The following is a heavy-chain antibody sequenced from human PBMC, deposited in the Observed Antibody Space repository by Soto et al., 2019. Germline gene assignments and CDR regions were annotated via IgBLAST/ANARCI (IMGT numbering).Heavy chain of an antibody. CDR3: EQYRYGSYDY. CDR2: IYWDDDK. J-gene: IGHJ4*02. V-gene: IGHV2-5*02. D-gene: IGHD3-10*01. Sequence: QITLKESGPTLVKPTQTLTLTCTFSGFSLSTSGVGVGWIRQPPGKALEWLALIYWDDDKGYSPSLKTRLTITKDTSKYQVVLTMTNIDPVDTATYFCEQYRYGSYDYWGQGTLVTVSS. CDR1: GFSLSTSGVG.